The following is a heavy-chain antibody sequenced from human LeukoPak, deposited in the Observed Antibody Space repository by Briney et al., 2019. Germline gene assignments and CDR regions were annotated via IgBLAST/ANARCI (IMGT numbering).Heavy chain of an antibody. J-gene: IGHJ3*02. V-gene: IGHV3-53*01. Sequence: GGSLRLSWAASGLIVSSNYMTWVRQAPGKGLEWVSVIYSGGSTYYADSVKDRFTISRNNSKNTLFLQMNSLRVEDTAIYYCARGNDYGDSHRGSFDIWGQGTMVIVFS. CDR1: GLIVSSNY. D-gene: IGHD4-17*01. CDR3: ARGNDYGDSHRGSFDI. CDR2: IYSGGST.